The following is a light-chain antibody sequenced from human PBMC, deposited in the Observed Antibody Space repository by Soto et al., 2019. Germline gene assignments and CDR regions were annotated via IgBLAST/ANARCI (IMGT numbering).Light chain of an antibody. CDR2: GAS. CDR1: QSLTSN. Sequence: IGVKKSPATLSVSPGERAPFPCRASQSLTSNLAWYQQKPGQAPRLLIYGASTRATGIPARFSGSGSGTEFTLTISSLQSEDFAVYYCQQYDRLPRSFGQATKADI. CDR3: QQYDRLPRS. J-gene: IGKJ1*01. V-gene: IGKV3-15*01.